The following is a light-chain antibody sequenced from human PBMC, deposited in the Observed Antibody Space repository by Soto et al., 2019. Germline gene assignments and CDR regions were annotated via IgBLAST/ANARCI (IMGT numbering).Light chain of an antibody. J-gene: IGLJ3*02. Sequence: QSVLTQPPSVSEAPGQKVTISCSGSSSNIGNNYVSWYQQFPGTAPKLLIYDNSERPSGIPDRFSGSKSGTSATLGITGLQTGDEADYYCGSWDSSLSGGVFGGGTKVTVL. CDR2: DNS. CDR3: GSWDSSLSGGV. V-gene: IGLV1-51*01. CDR1: SSNIGNNY.